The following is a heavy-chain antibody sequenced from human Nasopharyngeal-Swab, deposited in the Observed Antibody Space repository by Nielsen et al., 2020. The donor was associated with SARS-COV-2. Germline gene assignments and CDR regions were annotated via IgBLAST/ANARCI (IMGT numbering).Heavy chain of an antibody. J-gene: IGHJ6*02. Sequence: SETLSLTCAVYGGSFSGYYWSWIRQPPGKGLEWIGEINHSGSTNYNPSLKSRVTISVDTSKNQFSLKLSSVTAADAAVYYCGIPYCSGGRCYLYYGMDVCGQVTTVTVSS. CDR2: INHSGST. D-gene: IGHD2-15*01. CDR1: GGSFSGYY. V-gene: IGHV4-34*01. CDR3: GIPYCSGGRCYLYYGMDV.